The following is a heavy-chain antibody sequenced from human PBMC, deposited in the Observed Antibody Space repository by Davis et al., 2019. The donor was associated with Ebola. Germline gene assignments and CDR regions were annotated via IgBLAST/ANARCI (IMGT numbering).Heavy chain of an antibody. CDR2: ISGSGGST. CDR3: ARRGHIVVVVAAVDY. CDR1: GFTFSSYN. V-gene: IGHV3-23*01. J-gene: IGHJ4*02. Sequence: PGGSLRLSCAASGFTFSSYNMNWVRQAPGKGLEWVSAISGSGGSTYYADSVKGRFTISRDNSKNTLYLQMNSLRAEDTAVYYCARRGHIVVVVAAVDYWGQGTLVTVSS. D-gene: IGHD2-15*01.